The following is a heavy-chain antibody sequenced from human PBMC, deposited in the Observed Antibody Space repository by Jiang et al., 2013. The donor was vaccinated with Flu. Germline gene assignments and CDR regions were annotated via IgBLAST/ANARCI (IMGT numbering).Heavy chain of an antibody. D-gene: IGHD3-3*01. CDR2: ISSSGSSE. V-gene: IGHV3-48*02. J-gene: IGHJ6*02. Sequence: LSCVASGFEFSRYSMNWVRQAPGRGLEWVSYISSSGSSEYYADSVKGRFTISRDNAKNSLYLQMNSLRDEDTAVYYCARHPIGKGCWSGYFCVDGMDVWGQGTTVTVFS. CDR3: ARHPIGKGCWSGYFCVDGMDV. CDR1: GFEFSRYS.